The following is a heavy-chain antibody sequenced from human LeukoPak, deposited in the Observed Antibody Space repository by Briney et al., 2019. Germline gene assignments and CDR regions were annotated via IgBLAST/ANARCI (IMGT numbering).Heavy chain of an antibody. CDR3: AKATGDGYSYGYGDY. J-gene: IGHJ4*02. Sequence: EPGGSLRLSCAASGFTFSSYAMHWVRQAPGKGLEWVAVISYDGSNKYYADSVKGRFTISRDNAKNSLYLQMNSLRAEDTALYYCAKATGDGYSYGYGDYWGQGTLVTVSS. V-gene: IGHV3-30-3*01. CDR2: ISYDGSNK. CDR1: GFTFSSYA. D-gene: IGHD5-18*01.